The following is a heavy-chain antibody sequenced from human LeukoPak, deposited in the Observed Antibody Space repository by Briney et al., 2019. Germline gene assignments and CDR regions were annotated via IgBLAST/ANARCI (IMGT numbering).Heavy chain of an antibody. CDR2: SGTAGDT. Sequence: PGGSLRLSCAASGFTFSTYDMHWVRLVTGKGLEWVSASGTAGDTYYPGSVKGRFTISRDNAKNSLYLQMNSLRVEDTAVYYCARNNDYGDYDDYWGQGTLVTVSS. V-gene: IGHV3-13*01. CDR1: GFTFSTYD. D-gene: IGHD4-17*01. J-gene: IGHJ4*02. CDR3: ARNNDYGDYDDY.